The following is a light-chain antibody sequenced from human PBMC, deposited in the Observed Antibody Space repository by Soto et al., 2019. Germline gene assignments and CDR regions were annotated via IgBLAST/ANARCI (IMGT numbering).Light chain of an antibody. CDR1: QSVSTK. CDR2: GAS. CDR3: LQHHSWPRT. Sequence: EIVMTQSPATLSVSPGERATLSCRASQSVSTKLGWYQQKPVQAPRLLIFGASTRATYVPARFSVSVSGTEFTLTISTLQSEDFALYYCLQHHSWPRTFGQGTRLEV. V-gene: IGKV3-15*01. J-gene: IGKJ1*01.